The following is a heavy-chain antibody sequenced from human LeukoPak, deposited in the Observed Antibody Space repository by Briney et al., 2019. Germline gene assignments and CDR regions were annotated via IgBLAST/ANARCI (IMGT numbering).Heavy chain of an antibody. CDR3: ARTSYYYYYMDV. Sequence: ASVKVSCKASGYTFTGYYMHWVRQAPGQGLEWMEWINPNSGGTNYAQKFQGRVTMTRDTSISTAYMELSRLRSDDTAVYYCARTSYYYYYMDVWGKGTTVTVSS. V-gene: IGHV1-2*02. CDR1: GYTFTGYY. J-gene: IGHJ6*03. CDR2: INPNSGGT.